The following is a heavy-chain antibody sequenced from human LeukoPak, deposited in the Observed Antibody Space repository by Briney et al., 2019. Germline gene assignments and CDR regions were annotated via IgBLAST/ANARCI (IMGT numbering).Heavy chain of an antibody. CDR3: ARARVGGSGRDYYYYMDV. CDR2: IYTSGST. D-gene: IGHD2-15*01. V-gene: IGHV4-61*02. CDR1: GGSISSGSYY. J-gene: IGHJ6*03. Sequence: PSETLSLTCTVSGGSISSGSYYWSWIRQPAGKGLEWIGLIYTSGSTNYNPSLKSRVTISVDTSKNQFSLKLSSVTAADTAVYYCARARVGGSGRDYYYYMDVWGKGTTVTVSS.